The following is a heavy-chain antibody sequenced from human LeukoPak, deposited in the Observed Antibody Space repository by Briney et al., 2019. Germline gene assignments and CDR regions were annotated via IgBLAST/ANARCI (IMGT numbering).Heavy chain of an antibody. Sequence: PGGSLRLSCAASGFTFSTYGFHWVRQAPGKGLEWVAATFYDGSKSFYTDSVKGRFTISRDNSKNTLYLQMNSLRAEDTAVYYCARDLTGSWSAYWGQGTLVTVSS. CDR1: GFTFSTYG. CDR3: ARDLTGSWSAY. J-gene: IGHJ4*02. CDR2: TFYDGSKS. V-gene: IGHV3-33*01. D-gene: IGHD6-13*01.